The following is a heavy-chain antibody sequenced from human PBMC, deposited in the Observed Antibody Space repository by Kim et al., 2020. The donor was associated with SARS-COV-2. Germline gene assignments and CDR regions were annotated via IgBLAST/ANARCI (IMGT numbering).Heavy chain of an antibody. CDR3: ARRVASADYYDSSGNAFDI. V-gene: IGHV5-51*01. J-gene: IGHJ3*02. Sequence: GESLKISCKGSGYSFTSYWIGWVRQMPGKGLEWMGIIYPGDSDTRYSPSFQGQVTISADKSISTAYLQWSSLKASDTAMYYCARRVASADYYDSSGNAFDIWGQGTMVTVSS. CDR1: GYSFTSYW. D-gene: IGHD3-22*01. CDR2: IYPGDSDT.